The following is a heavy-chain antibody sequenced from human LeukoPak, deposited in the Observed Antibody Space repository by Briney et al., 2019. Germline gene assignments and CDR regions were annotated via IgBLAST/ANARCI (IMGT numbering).Heavy chain of an antibody. Sequence: GGSLRLSCAASGFTFSSYGMHWVRQAPGKGLEWAAFIRYDGSNKYYADSVKGRFTISRDNSKNTLYLQMNSLRAEDTAVYYCARSFRYCSGGSCYAEPANFDYWGQGTLVTVSS. CDR1: GFTFSSYG. CDR2: IRYDGSNK. CDR3: ARSFRYCSGGSCYAEPANFDY. J-gene: IGHJ4*02. V-gene: IGHV3-30*02. D-gene: IGHD2-15*01.